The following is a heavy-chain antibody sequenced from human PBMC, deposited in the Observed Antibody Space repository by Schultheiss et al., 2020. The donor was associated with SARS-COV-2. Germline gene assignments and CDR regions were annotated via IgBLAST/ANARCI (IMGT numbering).Heavy chain of an antibody. V-gene: IGHV4-39*07. J-gene: IGHJ5*01. D-gene: IGHD6-19*01. CDR2: IYHSGST. CDR1: GDSVGRRNS. Sequence: SETLSLTCSVSGDSVGRRNSLWNWIRQSPGKGLEWIGSIYHSGSTYYNPSLKSRVTISVDTSNNQFSLKLSSVTAADTAVYYCAKVAEAVAGPYNWFDSWGQGTLVTVSS. CDR3: AKVAEAVAGPYNWFDS.